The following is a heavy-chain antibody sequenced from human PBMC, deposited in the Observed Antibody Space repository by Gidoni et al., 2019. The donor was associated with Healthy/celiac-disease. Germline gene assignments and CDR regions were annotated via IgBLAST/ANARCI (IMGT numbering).Heavy chain of an antibody. Sequence: QVQLQESGPGLVKPSETLSLTCTVSGGPLSSYYWRCIRQPAGKGLEWIGRIYTSGSTNYNPALKSRVTMSVDTSKNQFSLKLSSGTAADTAVYYCARDPTKPTIVVVPAATSSNWFDPWGQGTLVTVSS. D-gene: IGHD2-2*01. CDR2: IYTSGST. V-gene: IGHV4-4*07. J-gene: IGHJ5*02. CDR3: ARDPTKPTIVVVPAATSSNWFDP. CDR1: GGPLSSYY.